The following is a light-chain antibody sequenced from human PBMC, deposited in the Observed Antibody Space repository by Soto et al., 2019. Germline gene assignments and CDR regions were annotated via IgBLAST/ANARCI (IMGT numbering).Light chain of an antibody. V-gene: IGKV1-5*03. CDR3: HQYNSYSYT. Sequence: DIQMTQSPSTLSASVGDRVTITCRASESIRAWLAWYQQKPGKAPKLLIFKASNLHSGVPSRFSGSGSGTEFTLTISSLQPEDSATYYCHQYNSYSYTFGQGTKVDIK. J-gene: IGKJ2*01. CDR1: ESIRAW. CDR2: KAS.